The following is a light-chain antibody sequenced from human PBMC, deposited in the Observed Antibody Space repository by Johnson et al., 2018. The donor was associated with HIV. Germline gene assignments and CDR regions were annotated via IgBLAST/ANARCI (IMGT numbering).Light chain of an antibody. CDR3: GTWDSSLSTGGI. J-gene: IGLJ1*01. CDR1: SSNIGNNY. Sequence: QSVSTQPPSVSAAPGQKVTISCSGSSSNIGNNYVSWYQQLPGTAPKLLIYENNKRPSGIPDRFSGSKSGTSATLGITGLQTGDEADYYCGTWDSSLSTGGIFGTGTKVTVL. CDR2: ENN. V-gene: IGLV1-51*02.